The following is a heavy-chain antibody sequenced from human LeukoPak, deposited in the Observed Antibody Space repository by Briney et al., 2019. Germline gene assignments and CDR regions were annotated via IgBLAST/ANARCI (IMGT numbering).Heavy chain of an antibody. D-gene: IGHD6-13*01. CDR2: INPNSGGT. Sequence: ASVKVSCKASGYTFTGYYMHWVRQAPGQGLEWMGWINPNSGGTNYAQKFQGRVTMTTDTSTSTAYMELRSLRSDDTAVYYCARDNYGSSWYLDYYYMDVWGKGTTVTVSS. J-gene: IGHJ6*03. CDR3: ARDNYGSSWYLDYYYMDV. V-gene: IGHV1-2*02. CDR1: GYTFTGYY.